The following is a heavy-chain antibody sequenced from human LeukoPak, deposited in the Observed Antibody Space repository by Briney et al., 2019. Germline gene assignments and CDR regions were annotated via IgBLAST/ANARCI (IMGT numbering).Heavy chain of an antibody. Sequence: GGSLSLSCAASGFTFHDYAFHWVRQAPGKGLAWVSGISGYGVITYYTDSVEGRLTISRDNSENSLYLQMNSLRTEDTALYYCAKGGYSGTYYGDFFDYWGQGTLVTVSS. CDR3: AKGGYSGTYYGDFFDY. J-gene: IGHJ4*02. D-gene: IGHD1-26*01. CDR2: ISGYGVIT. CDR1: GFTFHDYA. V-gene: IGHV3-43*02.